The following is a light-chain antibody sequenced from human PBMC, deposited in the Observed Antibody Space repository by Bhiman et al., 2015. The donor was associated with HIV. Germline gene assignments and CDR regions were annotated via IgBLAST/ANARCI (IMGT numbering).Light chain of an antibody. V-gene: IGLV3-1*01. CDR1: KLGEQY. CDR2: QDS. Sequence: YELTQPPSVSVYPGQTASITCSGDKLGEQYVCWYQQKPGQSPVLVMYQDSKRPSGIPERFSGSISGNTATLTISGTQAMDEADYYCQAWDNSAVLFGGGTKLAVL. CDR3: QAWDNSAVL. J-gene: IGLJ2*01.